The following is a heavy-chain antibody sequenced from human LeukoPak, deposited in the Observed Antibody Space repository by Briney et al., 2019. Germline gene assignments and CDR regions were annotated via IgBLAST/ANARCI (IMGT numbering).Heavy chain of an antibody. CDR3: ARAETYCSRSTCFLY. CDR1: EYTFTTYA. Sequence: ASVKVSCKASEYTFTTYAINWVRQAPGRGLEWMGWINTNTGNPTYAQGFTGRFVFSLDTSVSTAYLQISSLRAEDTAVYHCARAETYCSRSTCFLYWGQGTLVTVSS. D-gene: IGHD2-15*01. J-gene: IGHJ4*02. CDR2: INTNTGNP. V-gene: IGHV7-4-1*02.